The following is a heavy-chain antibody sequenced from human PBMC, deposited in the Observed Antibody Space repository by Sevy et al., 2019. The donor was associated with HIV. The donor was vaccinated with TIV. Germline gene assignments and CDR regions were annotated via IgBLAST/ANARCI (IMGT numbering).Heavy chain of an antibody. D-gene: IGHD3-9*01. CDR1: GGTFSFYG. CDR2: IIPILGTT. Sequence: ASVKVSCKASGGTFSFYGVSWVRQAPGQGLEWMAGIIPILGTTRYAQKFQGSVTITADESTGTAYMELSSLRSEDTAVYYCARGGPDDILTHYGLDVWGQGTTVTVSS. J-gene: IGHJ6*02. CDR3: ARGGPDDILTHYGLDV. V-gene: IGHV1-69*13.